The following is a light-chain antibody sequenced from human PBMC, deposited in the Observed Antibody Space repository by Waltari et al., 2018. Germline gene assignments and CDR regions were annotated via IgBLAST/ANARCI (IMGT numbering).Light chain of an antibody. CDR1: SSDGGGYNY. J-gene: IGLJ2*01. V-gene: IGLV2-14*01. CDR2: DVS. Sequence: QSALTQPDSVSGSPGQSITISCTGTSSDGGGYNYVSWYQQHPGNAPNLMIYDVSIRPSGVSNRFSGSKSGNTASLTISGLQAEDEADYYCSSYTSSSTLVFGGGTKLTVL. CDR3: SSYTSSSTLV.